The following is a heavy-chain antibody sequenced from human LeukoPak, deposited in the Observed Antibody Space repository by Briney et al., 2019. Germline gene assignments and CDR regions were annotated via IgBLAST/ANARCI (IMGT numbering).Heavy chain of an antibody. J-gene: IGHJ4*02. Sequence: ASVKVSCKASGYTFTSYGISWVRQATGQGLEWMGWMNPNSGNTGYAQKFQGRVTMTRNTSISTAYMELSSLRSDDTAVYYCARDPLYSSNWYVVPDYWGQGTLVTVSS. D-gene: IGHD6-13*01. V-gene: IGHV1-8*01. CDR3: ARDPLYSSNWYVVPDY. CDR2: MNPNSGNT. CDR1: GYTFTSYG.